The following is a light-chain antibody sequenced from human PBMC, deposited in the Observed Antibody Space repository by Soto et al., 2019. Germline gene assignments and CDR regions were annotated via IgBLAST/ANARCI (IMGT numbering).Light chain of an antibody. CDR1: QSVSRNY. CDR2: CAS. J-gene: IGKJ2*01. Sequence: EIVLTQSPGTLSLSPGERATLSCRASQSVSRNYLAWDQQKPGKTPRLLIYCASSRSTGIPDKFSGSGSGTDFTLTISRLEPEDFAVYYCQQYGSSPPYTFGQGTKLEIK. CDR3: QQYGSSPPYT. V-gene: IGKV3-20*01.